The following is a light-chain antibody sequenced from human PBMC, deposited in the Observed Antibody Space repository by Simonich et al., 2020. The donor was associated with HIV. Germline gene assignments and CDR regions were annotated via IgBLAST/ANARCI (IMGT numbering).Light chain of an antibody. CDR1: NSNIGTNT. CDR2: KNN. V-gene: IGLV1-44*01. J-gene: IGLJ3*02. CDR3: AAWDDSLNALV. Sequence: QSVLTQPPSASGAPGQMVTISCSGSNSNIGTNTVNWYQQLPGTAPQLLIYKNNQRPSGVPDRFSGSKSGTSASLAISGLQSEDEADYYCAAWDDSLNALVFGGGTKVTVL.